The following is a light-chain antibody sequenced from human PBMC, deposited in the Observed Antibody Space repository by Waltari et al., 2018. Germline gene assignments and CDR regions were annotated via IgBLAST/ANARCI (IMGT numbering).Light chain of an antibody. V-gene: IGLV2-23*02. CDR2: EVA. Sequence: QSALTQPASVSGSPGQSITISCTGTSSDGGNYNLVSWYQQHPGKAPKLMIYEVATRPSGVSNPFSGSKSGNTASLTISGLQAEDEADYYCCSYAASSTWVFGGGTKLTVL. J-gene: IGLJ3*02. CDR1: SSDGGNYNL. CDR3: CSYAASSTWV.